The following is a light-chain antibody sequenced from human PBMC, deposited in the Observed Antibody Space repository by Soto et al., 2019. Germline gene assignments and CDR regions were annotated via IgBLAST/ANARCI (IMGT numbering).Light chain of an antibody. Sequence: EIVLTQSPGTLSLSPGERATLSCRASQSVSSNLLAWYQQKPGQAPRLLIYGATNRATGIPDRFSGSGSGTDFTLTISRLEPEDFAVYYCQQYVTSPWAFGQGTKVDIK. CDR2: GAT. CDR1: QSVSSNL. V-gene: IGKV3-20*01. J-gene: IGKJ1*01. CDR3: QQYVTSPWA.